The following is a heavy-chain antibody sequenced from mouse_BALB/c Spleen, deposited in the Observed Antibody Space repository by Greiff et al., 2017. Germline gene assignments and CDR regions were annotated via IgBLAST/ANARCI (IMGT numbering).Heavy chain of an antibody. CDR2: IYPGNSDT. CDR1: GYSFTSYW. V-gene: IGHV1-5*01. Sequence: VQLQQSGTVLARPGASVKMSCKASGYSFTSYWMHWVKQRPGQGLEWIGAIYPGNSDTSYNQKFKGKAKLTAVPSASTAYMELSSLTNEDSAVYYCTGGCDIYYYVSSYDEWGQGTTLTVSS. J-gene: IGHJ2*01. D-gene: IGHD1-1*01. CDR3: TGGCDIYYYVSSYDE.